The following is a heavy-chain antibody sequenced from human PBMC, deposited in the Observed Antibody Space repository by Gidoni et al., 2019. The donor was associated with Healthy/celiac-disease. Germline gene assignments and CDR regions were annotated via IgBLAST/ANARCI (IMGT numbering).Heavy chain of an antibody. V-gene: IGHV3-21*01. D-gene: IGHD3-10*01. Sequence: EVQLVESGGGLVRLGGSLSLSCASSGFTFRSYSWTWVRQAPGKGLEWVSSISSSSSYRYYADSVKGRFTISRDNAKNSLYLQMNSLRAEDTAVYYCARSPQTNYYYGSGSYFFDYWGQGTLVTVSS. J-gene: IGHJ4*02. CDR2: ISSSSSYR. CDR1: GFTFRSYS. CDR3: ARSPQTNYYYGSGSYFFDY.